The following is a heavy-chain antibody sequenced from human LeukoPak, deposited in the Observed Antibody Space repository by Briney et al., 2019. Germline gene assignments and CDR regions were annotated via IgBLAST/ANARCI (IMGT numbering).Heavy chain of an antibody. J-gene: IGHJ6*03. V-gene: IGHV1-18*01. CDR3: ARAVWFGELFSYYYYYYMDV. CDR1: GYTFTSCG. Sequence: ASVKVSCKASGYTFTSCGISWVRQAPGQGLEWMGWISAYNGNTNYAQKLQGRVTMTTDTSTSTAYMELRSLRSDDTAVYYCARAVWFGELFSYYYYYYMDVWGKGTTVTISS. D-gene: IGHD3-10*01. CDR2: ISAYNGNT.